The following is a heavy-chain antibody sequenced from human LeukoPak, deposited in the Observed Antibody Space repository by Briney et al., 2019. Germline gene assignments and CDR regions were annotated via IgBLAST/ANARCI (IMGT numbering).Heavy chain of an antibody. CDR3: GRFGDEAGIDN. CDR1: GFTFSTYW. CDR2: IKPSGTET. J-gene: IGHJ4*02. V-gene: IGHV3-7*01. D-gene: IGHD3-10*01. Sequence: GGSLRLSCAASGFTFSTYWMTWVPQAPGKGLEWVANIKPSGTETYYGDPVKGRFTISRDNAKNLLYLQMSSLRAEDTAVYSCGRFGDEAGIDNWGQGTLVTVSS.